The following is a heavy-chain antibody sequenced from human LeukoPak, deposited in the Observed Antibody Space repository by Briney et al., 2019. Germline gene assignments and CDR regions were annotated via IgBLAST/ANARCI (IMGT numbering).Heavy chain of an antibody. V-gene: IGHV4-59*01. D-gene: IGHD2-21*01. CDR1: GGSISSYY. J-gene: IGHJ5*02. Sequence: PSETLSLTCPVSGGSISSYYWSWIRQPPGKGLEWIGYIYYSGSTNYNPSLKSRVTISVDTSKNQFSLKLSSVTAADTAVYYCARTILWGLGFDPWGQGTLVTVSS. CDR2: IYYSGST. CDR3: ARTILWGLGFDP.